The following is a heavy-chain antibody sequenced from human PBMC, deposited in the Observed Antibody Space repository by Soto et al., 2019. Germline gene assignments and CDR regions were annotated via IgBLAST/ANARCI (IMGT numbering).Heavy chain of an antibody. Sequence: PGGSLRLSCAASGFNFNDYGMHWVRQAPGKGLEWVSSISWNSVSIGYADSVKGRFTISRDNAKNSLYLQMNSLRAEDTASYYCAKDMENGYNPYYYYGMDVWGQGTTVTVSS. D-gene: IGHD3-10*01. J-gene: IGHJ6*02. V-gene: IGHV3-9*01. CDR1: GFNFNDYG. CDR3: AKDMENGYNPYYYYGMDV. CDR2: ISWNSVSI.